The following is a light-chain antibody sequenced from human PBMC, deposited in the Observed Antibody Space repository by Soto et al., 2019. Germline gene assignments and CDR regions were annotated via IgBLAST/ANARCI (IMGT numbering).Light chain of an antibody. V-gene: IGLV2-8*01. CDR1: SSDVGGYVY. J-gene: IGLJ1*01. CDR2: EVT. Sequence: QSALTQTPSASGSPGQSVPISCTGTSSDVGGYVYVSWHQQPPGKAPKLMIYEVTKRPSGVPDRFSGSKSGNTASLTVSGLQAEDEADYYCSSYAGSNNFVFGTGTKVTVL. CDR3: SSYAGSNNFV.